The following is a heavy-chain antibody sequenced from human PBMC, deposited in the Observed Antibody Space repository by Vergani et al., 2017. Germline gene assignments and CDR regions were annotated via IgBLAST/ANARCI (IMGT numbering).Heavy chain of an antibody. CDR2: ISSSGGTI. CDR3: ARAQYDFRSGYHRTPYYFDY. D-gene: IGHD3-3*01. V-gene: IGHV3-11*01. J-gene: IGHJ4*02. CDR1: GFTFSDYY. Sequence: QVQLVESGGGLVKPGGSLRLSCAASGFTFSDYYMSWIRQAPGKGLECVSYISSSGGTIYYADSVKGRFTISRDDAKTSRFLQVNSLRAEDTAVYYCARAQYDFRSGYHRTPYYFDYWGQGMLVTVSS.